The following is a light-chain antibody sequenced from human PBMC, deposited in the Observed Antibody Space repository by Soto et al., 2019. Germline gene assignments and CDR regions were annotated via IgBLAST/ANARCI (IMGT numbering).Light chain of an antibody. V-gene: IGKV1-39*01. CDR3: QQSLNTPRT. Sequence: DIQMTQSPSSLSASVGDRVTITCRASQSISTNLNWYHQKPGKAPDLLIYAASRLQSGVPSRFSGSGSGTDFTLTISSLQPEDFGTYYCQQSLNTPRTFGQGTKVDIK. J-gene: IGKJ1*01. CDR1: QSISTN. CDR2: AAS.